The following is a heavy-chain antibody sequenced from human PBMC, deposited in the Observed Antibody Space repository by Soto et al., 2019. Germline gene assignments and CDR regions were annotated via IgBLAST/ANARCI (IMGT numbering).Heavy chain of an antibody. D-gene: IGHD5-12*01. V-gene: IGHV3-74*01. Sequence: PGGSLKLSCAASGFTLSSYWMHWVRQAPGKGLAWVSRINTDGTTSSYADSVQGRFTVSRDNTKNTLYLQMNSLRVEDTAVYYCARDGGRSGYEHYWCQGTLVTVS. CDR1: GFTLSSYW. CDR2: INTDGTTS. J-gene: IGHJ4*02. CDR3: ARDGGRSGYEHY.